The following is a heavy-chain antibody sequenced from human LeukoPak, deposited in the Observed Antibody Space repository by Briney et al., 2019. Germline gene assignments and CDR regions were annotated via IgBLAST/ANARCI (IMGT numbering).Heavy chain of an antibody. CDR3: ARGHDYDFWSGYYFGY. Sequence: SETLSLTCTVSGYSISSGYYWGWIRQPPGKGLEWIGSIYHSGSTYYNPSLKSRVTISVDTSKNQFSLKVSSVTAADTAVYYCARGHDYDFWSGYYFGYWGQGTLVTVSS. V-gene: IGHV4-38-2*02. D-gene: IGHD3-3*01. J-gene: IGHJ4*02. CDR1: GYSISSGYY. CDR2: IYHSGST.